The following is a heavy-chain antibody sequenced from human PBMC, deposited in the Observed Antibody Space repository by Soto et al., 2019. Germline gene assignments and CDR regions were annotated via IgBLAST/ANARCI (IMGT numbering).Heavy chain of an antibody. CDR3: VSLPKYYYLDD. V-gene: IGHV4-39*01. CDR1: GGSISSSSYY. CDR2: IYYSGST. J-gene: IGHJ6*03. Sequence: SETLSVTCTVSGGSISSSSYYWVWIRQAPGKGLEWIWGIYYSGSTYYNPSLKSRVPISVDTSKNQFSLSLSSVTAADTAVYYCVSLPKYYYLDDWGKGTTVTVSS.